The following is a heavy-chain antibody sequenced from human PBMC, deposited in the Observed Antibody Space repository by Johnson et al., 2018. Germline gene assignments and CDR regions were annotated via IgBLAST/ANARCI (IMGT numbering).Heavy chain of an antibody. Sequence: QVQLVQSGAELKKPGASVKVSCKASGYTFSSYGFSWVRQAPGQGLEWMGWSSAYNGNTNYAQRFQGRVRMTTDTSTRTAYMELRSLRSDDTAVYYCWRDRGGEKYGSGSFVHYYYGLDCWGQGTTGTVSS. CDR2: SSAYNGNT. V-gene: IGHV1-18*01. CDR1: GYTFSSYG. CDR3: WRDRGGEKYGSGSFVHYYYGLDC. D-gene: IGHD3-10*01. J-gene: IGHJ6*01.